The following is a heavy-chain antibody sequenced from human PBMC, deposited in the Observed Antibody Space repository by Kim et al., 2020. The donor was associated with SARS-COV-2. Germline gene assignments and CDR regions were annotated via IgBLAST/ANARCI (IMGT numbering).Heavy chain of an antibody. CDR2: IRGDGGST. CDR1: GFSFDDYG. Sequence: GGSLRLSCAASGFSFDDYGMHWVRQAPGKGLEWVSLIRGDGGSTYYADSVKGRFTISRDNSKNSLFLQMNSLRTEDTALYYCTTIAAAGTFDYWGQGTLVTVSS. J-gene: IGHJ4*02. V-gene: IGHV3-43*02. D-gene: IGHD6-13*01. CDR3: TTIAAAGTFDY.